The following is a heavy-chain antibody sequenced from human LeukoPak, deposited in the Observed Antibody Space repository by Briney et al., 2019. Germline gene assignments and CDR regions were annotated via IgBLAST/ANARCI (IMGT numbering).Heavy chain of an antibody. CDR2: VYYSGGT. V-gene: IGHV4-61*01. CDR3: ARDCDWNDVDYYYGLDV. D-gene: IGHD1-1*01. Sequence: SETLSLTCTVSGGSVSSARYYWSWVRQPPGKGLEWIGYVYYSGGTNYNPSLRSRVTISVDTSKNQFSLKLTSVTAADTAVYYCARDCDWNDVDYYYGLDVWGQGTTVTVSS. J-gene: IGHJ6*02. CDR1: GGSVSSARYY.